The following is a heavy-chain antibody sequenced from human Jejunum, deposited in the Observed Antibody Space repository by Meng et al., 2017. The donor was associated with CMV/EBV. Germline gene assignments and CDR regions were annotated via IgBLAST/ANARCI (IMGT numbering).Heavy chain of an antibody. CDR3: LTYTSSSHSFGP. J-gene: IGHJ5*02. V-gene: IGHV1-2*02. CDR2: INSHSGAT. Sequence: ASGDTPTADFMFWVRQAPGQGLEWMGWINSHSGATQYAQKFQGRVTMTRDTSISTVYMDLSSLRSDDTADYYCLTYTSSSHSFGPWGQGTLVTISS. D-gene: IGHD6-6*01. CDR1: GDTPTADF.